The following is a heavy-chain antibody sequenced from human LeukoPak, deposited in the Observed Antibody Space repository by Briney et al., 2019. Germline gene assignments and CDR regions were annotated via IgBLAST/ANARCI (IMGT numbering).Heavy chain of an antibody. D-gene: IGHD5-12*01. Sequence: SETLSLTCTVSGGSISSYYWSWVRQPPGKGLEGIGYIYYSGSTNYNPSLTSRVTISVDTSKNHFSLKLNSVTAADTAVYYCARSGYSGYDWNYWGQGTLVTVSS. CDR2: IYYSGST. CDR3: ARSGYSGYDWNY. V-gene: IGHV4-59*12. CDR1: GGSISSYY. J-gene: IGHJ4*02.